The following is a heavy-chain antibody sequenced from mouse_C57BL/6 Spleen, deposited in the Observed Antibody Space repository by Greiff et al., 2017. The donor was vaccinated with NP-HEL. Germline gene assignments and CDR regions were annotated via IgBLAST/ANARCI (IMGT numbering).Heavy chain of an antibody. J-gene: IGHJ3*01. V-gene: IGHV1-54*01. CDR1: GYAFTNYL. Sequence: QVQLQQSGAELVRPGTSVKVSCKASGYAFTNYLIEWVKQRPGQGLEWIGVINPGSGGTNYNEKFKGKATLTADKSSSTAYMQLSSLTSEDSAVYFCARRGDGSSYGFAYWGQGTLVTVSA. D-gene: IGHD1-1*01. CDR2: INPGSGGT. CDR3: ARRGDGSSYGFAY.